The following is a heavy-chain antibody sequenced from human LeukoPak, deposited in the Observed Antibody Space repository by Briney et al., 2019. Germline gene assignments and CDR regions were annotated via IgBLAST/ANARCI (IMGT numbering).Heavy chain of an antibody. V-gene: IGHV3-23*01. D-gene: IGHD3-22*01. J-gene: IGHJ4*02. CDR2: ISGSGGST. CDR3: AVWIVVVITN. Sequence: PGGSLRLSCAASGFIFSSYGMSWVRQAPGKGLEWVSAISGSGGSTYYADSVKGRFTISRDNSKNTLYLQMNSLRAEDTAVYYCAVWIVVVITNWGQGTLVTVSS. CDR1: GFIFSSYG.